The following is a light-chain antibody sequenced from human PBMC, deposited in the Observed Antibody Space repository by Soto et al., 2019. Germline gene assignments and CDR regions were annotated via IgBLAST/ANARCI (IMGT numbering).Light chain of an antibody. Sequence: DIVMTQSPDSLAVSLGERATINCKSSRSLLYTPKNQNLVAWYQQKAGQPPKLLIHWASTREPGVPDRFTGSGSGADFTLTISSLQAEDVAVYYCQQYYSTPPSFGQGTKLEIK. CDR2: WAS. V-gene: IGKV4-1*01. CDR3: QQYYSTPPS. CDR1: RSLLYTPKNQNL. J-gene: IGKJ2*01.